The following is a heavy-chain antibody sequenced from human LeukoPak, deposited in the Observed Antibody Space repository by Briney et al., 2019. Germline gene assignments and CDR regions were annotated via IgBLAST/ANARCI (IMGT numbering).Heavy chain of an antibody. CDR3: ATGKTYSSGWTDAFDI. D-gene: IGHD6-19*01. V-gene: IGHV4-59*01. J-gene: IGHJ3*02. CDR1: GGSISSYY. Sequence: SETLSLTCTVSGGSISSYYWSWIRQPPGKGLEWIGYIYYSGSTNYNPSLKSRVTISVDTSKNQFSLKLSSVTAADTAVYYCATGKTYSSGWTDAFDIWGQATMVTVSS. CDR2: IYYSGST.